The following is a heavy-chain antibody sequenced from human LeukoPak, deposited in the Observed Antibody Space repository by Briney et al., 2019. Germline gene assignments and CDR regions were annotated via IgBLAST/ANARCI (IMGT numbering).Heavy chain of an antibody. CDR2: ISGSGGSGGNT. Sequence: PGGSLRLSCAASGFTFSSYGMSWVRQAPGKGLEWVSSISGSGGSGGNTHYADSVKGRFTISRDNSKNTLYLQMNSLRAEDTAVYYCAKDRVGNGNLGYYFDYWGQGTLVTVSS. D-gene: IGHD4-23*01. J-gene: IGHJ4*02. V-gene: IGHV3-23*01. CDR3: AKDRVGNGNLGYYFDY. CDR1: GFTFSSYG.